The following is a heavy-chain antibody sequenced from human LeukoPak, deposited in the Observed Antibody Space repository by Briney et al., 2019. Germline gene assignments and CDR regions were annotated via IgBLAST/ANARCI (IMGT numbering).Heavy chain of an antibody. V-gene: IGHV3-73*01. J-gene: IGHJ4*02. CDR3: IRHAASGGSGVDY. CDR2: IRSKTNNYAT. Sequence: GGSLRLSCAASGFTFSGSAMHWVRQVSGKGLEWVGRIRSKTNNYATTYAASVKDRFSISRDDSKNTVYLQMTSLKTEDTAVYYCIRHAASGGSGVDYWGQGTLVTVSS. CDR1: GFTFSGSA. D-gene: IGHD3-10*01.